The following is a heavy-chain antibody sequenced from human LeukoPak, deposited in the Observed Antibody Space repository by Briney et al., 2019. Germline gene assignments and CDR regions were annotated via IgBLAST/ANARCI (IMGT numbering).Heavy chain of an antibody. CDR2: IHPGDSDT. V-gene: IGHV5-51*01. CDR3: ARQYCGTTTCCVREFDF. D-gene: IGHD2-2*01. J-gene: IGHJ4*02. Sequence: GDSLKISCEGSGYCFTSYWIGRGRQMPGKGLEWMGIIHPGDSDTRYSPSFQGQVTISADKSIGTAYLQWSSLKASDTSMYYCARQYCGTTTCCVREFDFWGQGTLVTVSS. CDR1: GYCFTSYW.